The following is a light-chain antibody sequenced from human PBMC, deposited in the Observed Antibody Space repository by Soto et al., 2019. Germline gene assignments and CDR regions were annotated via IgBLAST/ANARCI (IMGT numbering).Light chain of an antibody. CDR3: AAWDDSLTEGL. V-gene: IGLV1-47*01. CDR2: RND. Sequence: QSVLTQPPSASGTPGQRVTISCSGSSSNVGRSYVYWYQQLPGTAPKLLIYRNDQRPSGVPDRFSASKSGTSASLAISDLRSEDEADYYCAAWDDSLTEGLLGGGTKVTVL. J-gene: IGLJ2*01. CDR1: SSNVGRSY.